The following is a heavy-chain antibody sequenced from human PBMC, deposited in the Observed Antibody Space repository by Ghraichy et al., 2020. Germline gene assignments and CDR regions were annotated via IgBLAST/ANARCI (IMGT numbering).Heavy chain of an antibody. J-gene: IGHJ4*02. CDR2: ISGSGGST. Sequence: GGSLGLSCAASGFTFSSYAMSWVRQAPGKGLEWVSAISGSGGSTYYADSVKGRFTISRDNSKNTLYLQMNSLRAEDTAVYYCAKASIGYLTVLRFLEWLSPFDYWGQGTLVTVSS. D-gene: IGHD3-3*01. CDR1: GFTFSSYA. CDR3: AKASIGYLTVLRFLEWLSPFDY. V-gene: IGHV3-23*01.